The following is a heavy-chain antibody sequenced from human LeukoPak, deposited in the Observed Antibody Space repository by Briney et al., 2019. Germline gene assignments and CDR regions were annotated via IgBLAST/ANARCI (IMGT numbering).Heavy chain of an antibody. CDR3: ARGAWYKFDY. V-gene: IGHV4-4*02. D-gene: IGHD1-1*01. J-gene: IGHJ4*02. Sequence: SETLSLTCAASGGSISSSADWWIWVRQPPGKGLEWIGEIHHTGSTNCNPSLESRVTISVDKPKNQFSLRLDSMSAADTAVYYCARGAWYKFDYWGQGTLVTVSS. CDR1: GGSISSSADW. CDR2: IHHTGST.